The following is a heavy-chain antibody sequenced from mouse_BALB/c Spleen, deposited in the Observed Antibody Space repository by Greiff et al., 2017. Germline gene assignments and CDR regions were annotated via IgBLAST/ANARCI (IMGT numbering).Heavy chain of an antibody. CDR2: IRNKANGYTT. J-gene: IGHJ2*01. Sequence: EVQVVESGGGLVQPGGSLRLSCATSGFTFTDYYMSWVRQPPGKALEWLGFIRNKANGYTTEYSASVKGRFTISRDNSQSILYLQMNTLRAEDSATYYCARDIRGTAYFDYWGQGTTLTVSS. V-gene: IGHV7-3*02. CDR3: ARDIRGTAYFDY. CDR1: GFTFTDYY. D-gene: IGHD2-14*01.